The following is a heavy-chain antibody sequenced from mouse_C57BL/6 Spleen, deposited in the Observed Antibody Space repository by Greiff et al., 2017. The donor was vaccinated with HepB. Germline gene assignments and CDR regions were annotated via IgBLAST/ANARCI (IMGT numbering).Heavy chain of an antibody. CDR3: ARSYYGSSYDFDY. Sequence: QVQLQQPGAELVKPGASVKLSCKASGYTFTSYWMHWVKQRPGQGLEWIGMIHPNSGSTNYNEKFKSKATLTVDKSSSTSYMQLSSRTSEDSAVYYCARSYYGSSYDFDYWGQGTTLTVSS. J-gene: IGHJ2*01. V-gene: IGHV1-64*01. CDR2: IHPNSGST. CDR1: GYTFTSYW. D-gene: IGHD1-1*01.